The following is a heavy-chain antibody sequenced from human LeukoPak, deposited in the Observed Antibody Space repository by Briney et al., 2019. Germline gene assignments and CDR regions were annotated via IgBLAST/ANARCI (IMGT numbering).Heavy chain of an antibody. CDR2: INHSGST. V-gene: IGHV4-34*01. CDR1: GGSFSGHY. Sequence: KPSETLSLTCAVYGGSFSGHYWSWIRQPPGKGLEWIGEINHSGSTNYNPSLKSRATISVDTSKNQFSLKLSSVTAADTAVYYCARRVAGIRYFQHWGQGTLVTVSS. D-gene: IGHD6-19*01. CDR3: ARRVAGIRYFQH. J-gene: IGHJ1*01.